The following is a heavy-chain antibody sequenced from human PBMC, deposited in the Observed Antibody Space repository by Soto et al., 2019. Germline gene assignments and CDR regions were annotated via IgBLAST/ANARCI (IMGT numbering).Heavy chain of an antibody. D-gene: IGHD3-10*01. CDR2: IYYSGST. J-gene: IGHJ3*02. CDR3: AREPLEGRSGYDAFDI. CDR1: GGSISSGGYY. V-gene: IGHV4-31*03. Sequence: QVQLQESGPGLVKPSQTLSLTCTVSGGSISSGGYYWSWIRQHPGKGLEWIGYIYYSGSTYYNPSLKSRVTISVDTSKNQFSLKLSSVTAADTAVYYCAREPLEGRSGYDAFDIWGQGTMVTVSS.